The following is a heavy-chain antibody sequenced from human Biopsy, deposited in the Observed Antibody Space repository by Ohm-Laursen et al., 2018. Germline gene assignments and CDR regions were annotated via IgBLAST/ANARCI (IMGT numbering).Heavy chain of an antibody. CDR2: IYYSVMT. V-gene: IGHV4-59*02. D-gene: IGHD4-11*01. Sequence: ETLSLTCTVSGDSVTKYYWSWVRQPPGKGLEWIGHIYYSVMTNYNPSLQSRVSISVDTSRNQVSLTLSSVTAADTAVYYCARDSGILNYGNFKYYHYYGMDVWGQGTKVTVSS. CDR1: GDSVTKYY. CDR3: ARDSGILNYGNFKYYHYYGMDV. J-gene: IGHJ6*02.